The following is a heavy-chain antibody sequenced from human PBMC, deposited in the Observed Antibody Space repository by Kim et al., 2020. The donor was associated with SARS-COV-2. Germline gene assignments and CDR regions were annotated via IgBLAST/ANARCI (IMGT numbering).Heavy chain of an antibody. CDR3: ARISSGSSSWYWFDS. V-gene: IGHV3-7*03. Sequence: DSSTGRFSISRDKPKNSLYLQMNSLRAEDTAVYYWARISSGSSSWYWFDSWGQGTLVTVSS. J-gene: IGHJ5*01. D-gene: IGHD6-13*01.